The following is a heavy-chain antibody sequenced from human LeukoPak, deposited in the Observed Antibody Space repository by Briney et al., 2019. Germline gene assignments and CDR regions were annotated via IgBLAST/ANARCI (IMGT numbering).Heavy chain of an antibody. CDR1: LDSTTSNF. CDR2: IHRSGST. Sequence: SETLSLTCTVSLDSTTSNFWSWVRQPPGKGLECIGEIHRSGSTNYNPSLQSRVTISIDRSKNQIALELSSVTAADTAVYYCAREIVGGFNPGAYWGQGTLVTVSS. V-gene: IGHV4-59*12. J-gene: IGHJ4*02. CDR3: AREIVGGFNPGAY. D-gene: IGHD1-14*01.